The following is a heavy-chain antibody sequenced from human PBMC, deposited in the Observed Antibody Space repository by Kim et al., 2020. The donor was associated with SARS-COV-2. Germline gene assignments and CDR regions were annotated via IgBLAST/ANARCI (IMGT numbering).Heavy chain of an antibody. CDR3: ARLPDYFGSGAFDY. J-gene: IGHJ4*02. D-gene: IGHD3-10*01. Sequence: NPSLKSRVTISVDTSKNQFSLKLTSVTAADTAVYYCARLPDYFGSGAFDYWGQGTLVNVSS. V-gene: IGHV4-39*01.